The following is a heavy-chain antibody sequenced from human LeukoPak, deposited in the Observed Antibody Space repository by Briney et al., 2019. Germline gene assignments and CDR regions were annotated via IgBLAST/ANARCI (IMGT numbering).Heavy chain of an antibody. CDR2: ISSTSSTI. V-gene: IGHV3-48*01. CDR1: GFTFSSFG. D-gene: IGHD1-26*01. Sequence: PGGSLRLSCAASGFTFSSFGMNWVRQAPGKGLEWISYISSTSSTIYYADSVMGRFAISRDSAKNSLYLQMNSLRAEDTAVYYCARHYSGAYGLGYWGQGTLVTVSS. J-gene: IGHJ4*02. CDR3: ARHYSGAYGLGY.